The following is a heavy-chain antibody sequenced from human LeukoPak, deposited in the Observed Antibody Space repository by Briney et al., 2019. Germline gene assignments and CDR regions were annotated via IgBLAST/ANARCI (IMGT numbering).Heavy chain of an antibody. CDR1: GGTFSSYA. CDR3: ARDEDAMTDAFDI. V-gene: IGHV1-69*13. J-gene: IGHJ3*02. CDR2: IIPIFGTA. Sequence: SVKVSCKASGGTFSSYAISWVRQAPGQGLEWMGGIIPIFGTANYAQKFQGRVTITADESTSTAYMELGSLRSEDTAVYYRARDEDAMTDAFDIWGQGTMVTVSS. D-gene: IGHD2-2*01.